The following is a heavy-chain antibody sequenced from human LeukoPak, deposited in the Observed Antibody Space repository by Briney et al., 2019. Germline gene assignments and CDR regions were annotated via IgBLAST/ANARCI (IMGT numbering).Heavy chain of an antibody. CDR2: MNPNSGNT. J-gene: IGHJ6*02. CDR1: GYTFTSYG. D-gene: IGHD3-10*01. CDR3: ARGSTMVRGVNPLGNYGMDV. V-gene: IGHV1-8*02. Sequence: ASVKVSCKASGYTFTSYGISWVRQATGQGLEWMGWMNPNSGNTGYAQKFQGRVSMTRNTSISTAYMELSSLRSEDTAVYYCARGSTMVRGVNPLGNYGMDVWGQGATLTVSS.